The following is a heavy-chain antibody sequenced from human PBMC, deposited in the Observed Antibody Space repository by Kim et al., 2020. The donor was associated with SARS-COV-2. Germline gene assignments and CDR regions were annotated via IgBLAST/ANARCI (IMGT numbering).Heavy chain of an antibody. J-gene: IGHJ6*02. D-gene: IGHD2-2*01. CDR2: ISSSSSYT. Sequence: GGSLRLSCAASGFTFSDYYMSWIRQAPGKGLEWVSYISSSSSYTNYADSVKGRFTISRDNAKNSLYLQMNSLRAEDTAVYYCARGGTRYYGMDVWGQGTTVTVSS. CDR3: ARGGTRYYGMDV. CDR1: GFTFSDYY. V-gene: IGHV3-11*05.